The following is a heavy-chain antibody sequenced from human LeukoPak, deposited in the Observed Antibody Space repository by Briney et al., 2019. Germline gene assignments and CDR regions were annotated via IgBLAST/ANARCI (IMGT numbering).Heavy chain of an antibody. Sequence: GRSLRLSCAASGFTFSNYAMHWVRQAPGKGLEWVAVISYDGSNKYYADSVKGRFTISRDNSKNTLYLQMNSLRAEDTAVYYCAREGAAVTGTWGYFDYWGQGTLVTVSS. CDR1: GFTFSNYA. CDR3: AREGAAVTGTWGYFDY. J-gene: IGHJ4*02. D-gene: IGHD6-19*01. CDR2: ISYDGSNK. V-gene: IGHV3-30-3*01.